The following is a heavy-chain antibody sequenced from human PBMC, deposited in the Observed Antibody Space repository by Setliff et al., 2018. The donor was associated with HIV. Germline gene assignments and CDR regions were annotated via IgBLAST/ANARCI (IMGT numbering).Heavy chain of an antibody. CDR3: ARSLVPSGYYYGRHAFDI. V-gene: IGHV4-59*08. CDR2: IYYSGNT. Sequence: SETLSLTCSVSGASIRSHYWSWIRQSPGKGLEWIGNIYYSGNTNYNPSFKSRVTISADTSTNQFSLRVNSVTAADTAVDDCARSLVPSGYYYGRHAFDIWGQGTKVTVSS. D-gene: IGHD3-22*01. CDR1: GASIRSHY. J-gene: IGHJ3*02.